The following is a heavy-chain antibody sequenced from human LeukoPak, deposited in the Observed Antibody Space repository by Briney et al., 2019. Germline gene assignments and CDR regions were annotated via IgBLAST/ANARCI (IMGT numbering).Heavy chain of an antibody. CDR1: GFTFNSYA. Sequence: PGGSLRISCAASGFTFNSYAMSWVRQAPGKGLEWVSAISGSGGSTYYADSVKGRFTISRDNSKNTLYLQMNSLKAQDTAVYYCAKGDVVVPAAIDYWGQGTLVTVSS. J-gene: IGHJ4*02. CDR3: AKGDVVVPAAIDY. V-gene: IGHV3-23*01. CDR2: ISGSGGST. D-gene: IGHD2-2*01.